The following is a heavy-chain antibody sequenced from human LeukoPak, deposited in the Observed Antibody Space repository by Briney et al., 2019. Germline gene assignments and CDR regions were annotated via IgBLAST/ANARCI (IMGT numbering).Heavy chain of an antibody. CDR1: GFTFSSYG. Sequence: PGRSLRLSCAASGFTFSSYGMNWVRQAPGKGLEWVAVISYDGSNKYYADSVKGRFTISRDNSKNTLYLQMNSLRAEDTAVYYCAKGMVRGPYYCCGMDVWGKGTTVTVSS. J-gene: IGHJ6*04. V-gene: IGHV3-30*18. CDR2: ISYDGSNK. CDR3: AKGMVRGPYYCCGMDV. D-gene: IGHD3-10*01.